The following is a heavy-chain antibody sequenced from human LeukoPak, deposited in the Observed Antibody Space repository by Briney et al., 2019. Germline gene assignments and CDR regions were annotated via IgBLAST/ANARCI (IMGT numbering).Heavy chain of an antibody. V-gene: IGHV4-59*08. Sequence: SETLSLTCTVSGVSISSYYWSWIRQPPGKGLEWIGYIFYSGNTIYNPSVRSRVTISADTSKNHFSLRLRSVTAADTAVYYCARLAAISGSDYPDDWGQGTLVTVSS. CDR2: IFYSGNT. D-gene: IGHD1-26*01. CDR3: ARLAAISGSDYPDD. CDR1: GVSISSYY. J-gene: IGHJ4*02.